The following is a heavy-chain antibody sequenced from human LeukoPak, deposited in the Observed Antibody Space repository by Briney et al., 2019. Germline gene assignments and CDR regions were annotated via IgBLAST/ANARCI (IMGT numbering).Heavy chain of an antibody. CDR3: ARTYGSSGLGYFDL. CDR2: IYYSGST. D-gene: IGHD6-13*01. V-gene: IGHV4-59*01. Sequence: PSETLSLTCTVSGGSISSYYWSWVRQPPGKGLEWIGYIYYSGSTNYSPSLKSRLTISVDTSKNQFSLKLSSVTAADTAVYYCARTYGSSGLGYFDLWGRGTLVTVSS. J-gene: IGHJ2*01. CDR1: GGSISSYY.